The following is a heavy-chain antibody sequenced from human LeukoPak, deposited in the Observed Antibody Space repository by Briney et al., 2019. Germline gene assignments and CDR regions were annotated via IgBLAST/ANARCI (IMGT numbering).Heavy chain of an antibody. V-gene: IGHV4-34*01. D-gene: IGHD1-14*01. CDR1: GGSFSGYY. CDR3: ARGPRSVYHD. J-gene: IGHJ4*02. Sequence: SETLSLTCAVYGGSFSGYYWSWIRQPPGKGLEWIGEINHSGSTNYNPSLKSRVTISVDTSKNQFSPKLSSVTAADTAVYYCARGPRSVYHDWGQGTLVTVSS. CDR2: INHSGST.